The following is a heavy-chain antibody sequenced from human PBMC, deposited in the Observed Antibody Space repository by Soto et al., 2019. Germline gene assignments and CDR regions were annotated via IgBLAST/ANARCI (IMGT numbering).Heavy chain of an antibody. CDR1: GYTFTSYA. Sequence: GASVKVSCKASGYTFTSYAMNWVGQAPGQGLEWMGWINTNTGNPTYAQGFTGRFVFSLDTSVSTAYLQICSLKAEDTAVYYCARGTLYYDFLSGYYGTYYYGMEVPEPGTTGNVS. V-gene: IGHV7-4-1*01. CDR3: ARGTLYYDFLSGYYGTYYYGMEV. J-gene: IGHJ6*01. D-gene: IGHD3-3*01. CDR2: INTNTGNP.